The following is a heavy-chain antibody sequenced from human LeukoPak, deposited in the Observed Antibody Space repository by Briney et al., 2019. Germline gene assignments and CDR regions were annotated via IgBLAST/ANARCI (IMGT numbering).Heavy chain of an antibody. J-gene: IGHJ4*02. Sequence: PSETLSLTCAVYGGSFRGYYWSWIRLPPGKGLEWNGEINHSGSTHYNPSLKSRVTISLDTSMKKFFLKLNSVTAADTAVYYCASTERCSTTCPLDYWGQGTLVTVSS. CDR1: GGSFRGYY. V-gene: IGHV4-34*01. D-gene: IGHD2-2*01. CDR2: INHSGST. CDR3: ASTERCSTTCPLDY.